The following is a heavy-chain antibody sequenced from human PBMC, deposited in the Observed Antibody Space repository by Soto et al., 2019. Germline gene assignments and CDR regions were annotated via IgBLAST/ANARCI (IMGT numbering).Heavy chain of an antibody. CDR1: GGSISSFY. CDR2: IYHSGST. J-gene: IGHJ5*02. Sequence: SETLSLICTVSGGSISSFYWSWIRQPPGKGLEWIGYIYHSGSTYYNPSLKSRVTISVDRSKNQFSLKLSSVTAADTAVYYCARVPGPWGQGTLVTVSS. CDR3: ARVPGP. V-gene: IGHV4-59*12.